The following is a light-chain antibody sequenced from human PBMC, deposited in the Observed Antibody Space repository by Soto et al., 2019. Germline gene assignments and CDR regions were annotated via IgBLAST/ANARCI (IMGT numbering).Light chain of an antibody. CDR3: QQYGNSPS. V-gene: IGKV3-20*01. Sequence: VLTQSPGTLSLSPGDRATLSCRASQRVSGSSLAWYQQKPGQAPRLLIYGGSNRATGVPDRFSGSGSGADFTITISRLEPEDFAVYHCQQYGNSPSFGQGTKLEIK. CDR1: QRVSGSS. J-gene: IGKJ2*01. CDR2: GGS.